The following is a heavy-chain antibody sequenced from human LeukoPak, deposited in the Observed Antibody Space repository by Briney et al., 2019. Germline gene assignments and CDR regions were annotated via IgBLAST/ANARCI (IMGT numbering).Heavy chain of an antibody. V-gene: IGHV1-2*02. CDR1: GYMVSDYY. CDR2: LRGDTGDT. CDR3: ARVRDNACDY. D-gene: IGHD1-1*01. J-gene: IGHJ4*02. Sequence: ASVTVSCKTPGYMVSDYYMHWVRQAPGQGLEWMGWLRGDTGDTDSPQKFKGRVTMTRDTATNTAYMQLSRLTYDDTAIYFCARVRDNACDYWGQGTLVTVSS.